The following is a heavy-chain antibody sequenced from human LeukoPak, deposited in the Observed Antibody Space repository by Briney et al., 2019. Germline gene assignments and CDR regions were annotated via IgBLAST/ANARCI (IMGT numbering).Heavy chain of an antibody. J-gene: IGHJ3*02. CDR2: IYHSGST. CDR3: ARGIVVVRLDAFDI. Sequence: SETLSLTCAVSGGSISSGGYSWSWIRQPPGKGLEWIGYIYHSGSTYYNPSLKSRVTISVDRSKNQFSLKLSSVTAADTAVYYCARGIVVVRLDAFDIWGQGTMVTVSS. CDR1: GGSISSGGYS. V-gene: IGHV4-30-2*01. D-gene: IGHD3-22*01.